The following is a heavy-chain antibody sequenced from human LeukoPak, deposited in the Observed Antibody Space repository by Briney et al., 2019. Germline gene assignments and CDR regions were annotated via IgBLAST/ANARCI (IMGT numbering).Heavy chain of an antibody. J-gene: IGHJ5*02. CDR1: RYTFTPQD. CDR3: ARGVFGSLRPLTKMNWFDP. Sequence: KTTSKTSRYTFTPQDITSVPQDHQHELECMGWMNPTSGNTGYAQKFQGRVTMTRNTSISTAYMELSSLRSEDTAVYYCARGVFGSLRPLTKMNWFDPWGQGTLVTVSS. V-gene: IGHV1-8*01. CDR2: MNPTSGNT. D-gene: IGHD3-10*01.